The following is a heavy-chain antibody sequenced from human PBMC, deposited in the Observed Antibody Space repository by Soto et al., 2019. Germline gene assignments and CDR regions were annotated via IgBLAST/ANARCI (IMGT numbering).Heavy chain of an antibody. D-gene: IGHD1-1*01. CDR1: GLIFSDVW. Sequence: LRLSCAASGLIFSDVWMTWVRQAPGKGLEWVGRIKTKPDDGTIDYAAPVRGRFTISRDDSKNTLYLQMTSLTPDDAGVYYCTTSNLGVDFWGPGTLVTVSS. CDR2: IKTKPDDGTI. V-gene: IGHV3-15*01. J-gene: IGHJ4*02. CDR3: TTSNLGVDF.